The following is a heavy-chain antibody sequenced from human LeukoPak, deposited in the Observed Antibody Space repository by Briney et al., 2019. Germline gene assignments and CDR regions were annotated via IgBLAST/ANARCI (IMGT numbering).Heavy chain of an antibody. CDR3: ARDRDYYYDSSGYSRVEDWFDP. J-gene: IGHJ5*02. CDR1: GFTFSSYW. Sequence: GGSLRLSCAASGFTFSSYWMSWVRQAPGKGGEWVANIKQDGSEKYYVDSVKGRFTISRDNAKNSLYLQMNSLRAEDTAVYYCARDRDYYYDSSGYSRVEDWFDPWGQGTLVTVSS. V-gene: IGHV3-7*01. CDR2: IKQDGSEK. D-gene: IGHD3-22*01.